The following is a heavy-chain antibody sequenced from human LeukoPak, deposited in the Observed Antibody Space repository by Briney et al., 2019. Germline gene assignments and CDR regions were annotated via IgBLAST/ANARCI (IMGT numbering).Heavy chain of an antibody. V-gene: IGHV3-7*03. J-gene: IGHJ5*02. CDR3: VRAVVVAASYRFDP. CDR2: IKQDGSEM. CDR1: GFTFSHYW. D-gene: IGHD2-15*01. Sequence: GGSLRLSCTASGFTFSHYWMSWVRQAPGKGLEWVANIKQDGSEMHYADSVKGRSTISRDNANNPLYLQMNSLRAEDTAVYYCVRAVVVAASYRFDPWGQGTLVTVSS.